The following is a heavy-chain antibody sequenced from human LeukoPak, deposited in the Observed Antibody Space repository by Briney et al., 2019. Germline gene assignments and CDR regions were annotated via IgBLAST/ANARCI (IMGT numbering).Heavy chain of an antibody. D-gene: IGHD1-26*01. CDR2: INSYNGNT. Sequence: GASVKVSCKASGYTFISYGITWVRQAPGQGLEWMGWINSYNGNTNYAQKLQGRVTMTTDASTSTAYMELRSLRSDDTAVYYCARGPYSGSSLFDNWGQGTPVTVSA. J-gene: IGHJ4*02. CDR3: ARGPYSGSSLFDN. V-gene: IGHV1-18*01. CDR1: GYTFISYG.